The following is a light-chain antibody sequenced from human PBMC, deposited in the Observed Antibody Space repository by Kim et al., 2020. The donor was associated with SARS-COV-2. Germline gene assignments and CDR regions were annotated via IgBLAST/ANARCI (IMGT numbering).Light chain of an antibody. CDR1: QSVSSN. V-gene: IGKV3-15*01. CDR2: GAS. Sequence: SPGERATLSCRASQSVSSNLAWYQHKPGQAPRLLIYGASTRATGIPARFSGSGSGTEFTLTISSLQSEDFAVYYCQQYNNWPPYTFGQGTKLEI. J-gene: IGKJ2*01. CDR3: QQYNNWPPYT.